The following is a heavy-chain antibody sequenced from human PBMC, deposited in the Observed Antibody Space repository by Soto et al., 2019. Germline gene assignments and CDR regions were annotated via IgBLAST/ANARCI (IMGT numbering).Heavy chain of an antibody. CDR3: ARDYDFWSGSQRFDY. CDR1: GFTFSSYW. J-gene: IGHJ4*02. D-gene: IGHD3-3*01. Sequence: VGSRRLSCAASGFTFSSYWMSWVRQAPGKGLEWVANIKQDGSEKYYVDSVKGRFTISRDNAKNSLYLQMNSLRAEDTAVYYCARDYDFWSGSQRFDYWGQGTLVTVSS. CDR2: IKQDGSEK. V-gene: IGHV3-7*01.